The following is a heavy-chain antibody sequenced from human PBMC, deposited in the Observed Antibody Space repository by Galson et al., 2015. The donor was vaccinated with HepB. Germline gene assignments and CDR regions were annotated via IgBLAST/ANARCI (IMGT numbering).Heavy chain of an antibody. D-gene: IGHD6-19*01. CDR2: IWYDGSNK. CDR1: GFTFSSYG. V-gene: IGHV3-33*01. J-gene: IGHJ5*02. CDR3: ARDRYSSGWVNWFDP. Sequence: SLRLSCAASGFTFSSYGMHWVRQAPGKGLEWVAVIWYDGSNKYYADSVKGRFTISRDNSKNTLYLQMNSLRAEDTAVYYCARDRYSSGWVNWFDPWGQGTLVTVSS.